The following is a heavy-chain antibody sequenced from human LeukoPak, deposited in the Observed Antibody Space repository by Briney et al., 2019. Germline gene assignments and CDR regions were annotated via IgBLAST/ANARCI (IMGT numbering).Heavy chain of an antibody. CDR1: GYSISSGYY. CDR3: ARFKSTSCRFDP. D-gene: IGHD2-2*01. V-gene: IGHV4-38-2*01. J-gene: IGHJ5*02. CDR2: IYHSGST. Sequence: SETLSLTCAVSGYSISSGYYWGWIRPPPGKGLESIGSIYHSGSTYYNPSLKSRVTISVDTSKNQFSLKLSSVTAADTAVYYCARFKSTSCRFDPWGQGTLVTVSS.